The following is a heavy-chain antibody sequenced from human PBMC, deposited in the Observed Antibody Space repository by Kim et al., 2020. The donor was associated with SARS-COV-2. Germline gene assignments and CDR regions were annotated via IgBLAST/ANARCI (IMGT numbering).Heavy chain of an antibody. V-gene: IGHV3-74*01. CDR1: GFIFSHYW. Sequence: GGSLRLSCEGSGFIFSHYWMHWVRQAPGKGLEWVSRISSDGSFTGYADSVKGRFTISRDNAKNTLYLQMNSLRAEDTAVYYCAHFGFHWLLCLWGQGTLVTVSS. J-gene: IGHJ4*02. D-gene: IGHD3-9*01. CDR3: AHFGFHWLLCL. CDR2: ISSDGSFT.